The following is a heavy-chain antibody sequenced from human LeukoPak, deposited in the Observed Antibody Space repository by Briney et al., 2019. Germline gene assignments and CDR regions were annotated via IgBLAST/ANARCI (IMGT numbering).Heavy chain of an antibody. CDR2: TQDDESNK. Sequence: QSRGSLRLSCAASGFIFSSSGMHWVRQAPGKGLEWVAFTQDDESNKYYSDSVKGRFTISRDNSKNTLFLQMSSLRPEDTALYYCAKQMTERPHYYYMDVWGRGTTVTVSS. J-gene: IGHJ6*03. CDR3: AKQMTERPHYYYMDV. V-gene: IGHV3-30*02. CDR1: GFIFSSSG.